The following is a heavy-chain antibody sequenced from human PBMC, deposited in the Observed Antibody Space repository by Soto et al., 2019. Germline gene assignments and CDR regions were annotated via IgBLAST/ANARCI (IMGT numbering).Heavy chain of an antibody. CDR3: ARGLVPNYDFWSGYPTLGY. CDR2: MNPNSGNT. CDR1: GYTFTSYD. Sequence: GASVKVSCKASGYTFTSYDINWVRQATGQGLEWMGWMNPNSGNTGYAQKFQGRVTMTRNTSISTAYMELSSLRSEDTAVYYCARGLVPNYDFWSGYPTLGYWGQGTLVTVAS. J-gene: IGHJ4*02. V-gene: IGHV1-8*01. D-gene: IGHD3-3*01.